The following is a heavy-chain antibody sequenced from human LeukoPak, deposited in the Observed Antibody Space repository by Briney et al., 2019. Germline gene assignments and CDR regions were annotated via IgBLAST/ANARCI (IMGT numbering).Heavy chain of an antibody. CDR1: GGSISSGGYS. CDR2: IYHSGST. D-gene: IGHD3-10*01. V-gene: IGHV4-30-2*01. Sequence: SETLSPTCAVSGGSISSGGYSWSWIRQPPGKGLEWIGYIYHSGSTYYNPSLKSRVTISVDRSKNQFSLKLSSVTAADTAVYYCARLTTMVRGVITDAFDIWGQGTMVTVSS. CDR3: ARLTTMVRGVITDAFDI. J-gene: IGHJ3*02.